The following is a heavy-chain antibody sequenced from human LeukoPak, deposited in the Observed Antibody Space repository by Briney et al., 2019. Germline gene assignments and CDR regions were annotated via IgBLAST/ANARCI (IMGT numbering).Heavy chain of an antibody. CDR3: AKGGRGSYRFDYFDF. CDR1: GFTFSSYA. Sequence: PGGSLRLSCAASGFTFSSYAMSWVRQAPGKGLEWVSSISTSSGSPYYADSVKGRFTISRDASKNTLFLQMNSLRAEDTALYYCAKGGRGSYRFDYFDFWGQGTLVTVSS. J-gene: IGHJ4*02. CDR2: ISTSSGSP. D-gene: IGHD1-26*01. V-gene: IGHV3-23*01.